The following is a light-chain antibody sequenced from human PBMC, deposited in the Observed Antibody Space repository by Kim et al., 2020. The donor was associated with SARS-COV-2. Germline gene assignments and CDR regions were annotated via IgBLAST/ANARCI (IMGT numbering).Light chain of an antibody. CDR1: QSLTNNY. J-gene: IGKJ5*01. CDR2: GAS. V-gene: IGKV3-20*01. Sequence: EIALAQSPGTLSLSPGERATLSCRASQSLTNNYLAWYQQRPGQAPWLLIYGASSRATGIPDRFSGSGSGTDFTLTISRLEPEDFAIYYCHHYGGSPGTFGPGTRLEIK. CDR3: HHYGGSPGT.